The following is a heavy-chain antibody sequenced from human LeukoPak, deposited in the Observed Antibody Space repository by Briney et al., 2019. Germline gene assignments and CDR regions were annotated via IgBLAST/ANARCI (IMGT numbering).Heavy chain of an antibody. CDR1: GYIFTSYH. J-gene: IGHJ4*02. V-gene: IGHV1-46*01. D-gene: IGHD3-10*01. CDR3: ARDIDYGSGRDY. Sequence: GASVKVSCKASGYIFTSYHMHWVRQAPGQGLEWMGIINPSGGGTSYAQKFLGRVTMTRDTSTSTVYMELSSLRPEDTAVYYCARDIDYGSGRDYWGQGTMVTVSS. CDR2: INPSGGGT.